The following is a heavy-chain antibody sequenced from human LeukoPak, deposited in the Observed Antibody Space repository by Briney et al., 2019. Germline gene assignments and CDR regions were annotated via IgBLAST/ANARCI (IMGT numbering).Heavy chain of an antibody. D-gene: IGHD2-2*01. CDR3: AKGKGYCSSTSCLNWFDP. Sequence: PGGSLRLSCAASGFTFSTYAMSWVRQAPGKGLEWVSAISGSGGSTYYADSVKGRFTISRDNSKNTLYLQMNSLRAEDTAVYYCAKGKGYCSSTSCLNWFDPWGQGTLVTVSS. V-gene: IGHV3-23*01. J-gene: IGHJ5*02. CDR2: ISGSGGST. CDR1: GFTFSTYA.